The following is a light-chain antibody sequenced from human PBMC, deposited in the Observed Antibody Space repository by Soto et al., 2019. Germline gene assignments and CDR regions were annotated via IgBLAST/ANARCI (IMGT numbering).Light chain of an antibody. J-gene: IGLJ1*01. CDR3: SSHTSSATLYV. CDR1: SSDIGGYNY. CDR2: GVT. V-gene: IGLV2-14*01. Sequence: QSVLTQPASVSGSPGQSITISCTGTSSDIGGYNYVSWYQQHPGKAPKLMIYGVTNRPSGVSSRFSGSKSGNTASLTISGLQAEDEADYYCSSHTSSATLYVFGTGTKVTVL.